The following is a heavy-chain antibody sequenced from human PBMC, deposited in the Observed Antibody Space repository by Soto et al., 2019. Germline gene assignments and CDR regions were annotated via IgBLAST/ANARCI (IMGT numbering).Heavy chain of an antibody. CDR1: GASVSSNSYY. CDR3: ARATVLEGRNVIDAFAI. V-gene: IGHV4-61*01. D-gene: IGHD3-16*02. CDR2: IYYSGST. Sequence: QVQLQGSGPGLVKPSETLSLTCTVSGASVSSNSYYWSWIRQPPGKGLEWLGCIYYSGSTKYNPSLKSRVTISKDTSKNQFSLNLSSVTAADTAVYFCARATVLEGRNVIDAFAIWGEGTMVTVSS. J-gene: IGHJ3*02.